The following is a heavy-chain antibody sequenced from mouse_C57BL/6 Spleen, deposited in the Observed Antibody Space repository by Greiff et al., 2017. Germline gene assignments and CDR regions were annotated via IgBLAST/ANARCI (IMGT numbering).Heavy chain of an antibody. Sequence: QVQLQQPGAELVMPGASVKLSCKASGYTFTSYWMHWVKQRPGQGLEWIGEIDPSDSYTNYNQKFKGKSTLTVDKSSSPAYMQLSSLTSEDSAVYYCARRGSTMITDWYFDVWGTGTTVTVSS. CDR3: ARRGSTMITDWYFDV. CDR2: IDPSDSYT. V-gene: IGHV1-69*01. D-gene: IGHD2-4*01. CDR1: GYTFTSYW. J-gene: IGHJ1*03.